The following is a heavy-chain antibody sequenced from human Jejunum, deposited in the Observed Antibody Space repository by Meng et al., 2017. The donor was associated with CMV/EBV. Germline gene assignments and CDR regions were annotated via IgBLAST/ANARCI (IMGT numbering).Heavy chain of an antibody. D-gene: IGHD5-24*01. V-gene: IGHV3-74*03. CDR1: RSHW. CDR3: VRDAGRRDGYNYLGYFDY. J-gene: IGHJ4*02. CDR2: INSDGSGG. Sequence: RSHWMHWVRQAPGKGLVWVSHINSDGSGGTYADSVKGRFTISRDNAKNTLVLQMNSLRAEDTGVYYCVRDAGRRDGYNYLGYFDYWGQGTLVTVSS.